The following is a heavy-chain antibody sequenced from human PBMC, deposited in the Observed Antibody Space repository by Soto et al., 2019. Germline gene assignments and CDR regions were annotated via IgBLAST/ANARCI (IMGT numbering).Heavy chain of an antibody. Sequence: PGGSLRLSCAASGFTFSSYAMSWVRQAPGKGLEWVSAISGSGGSTYYADSVKGRFTISRDNSKNTLYLQMNSLRAEDTAVYYCAKALLDVDTAMVFDYWGQGTLVTVSS. V-gene: IGHV3-23*01. D-gene: IGHD5-18*01. CDR3: AKALLDVDTAMVFDY. J-gene: IGHJ4*02. CDR1: GFTFSSYA. CDR2: ISGSGGST.